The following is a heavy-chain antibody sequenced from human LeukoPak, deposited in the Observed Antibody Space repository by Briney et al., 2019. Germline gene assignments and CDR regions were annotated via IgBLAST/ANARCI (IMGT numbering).Heavy chain of an antibody. CDR3: ARRGLTNEDTYCNSTGCYIASGDWFDP. Sequence: GASVKVSRKTSGYTFNSYGISWVRQAPGQGLAWMGWINPYNGNTNYAQNLQGRVTMTTDTSTSTAYMELRSLRSDDTAVYYCARRGLTNEDTYCNSTGCYIASGDWFDPWGQGTLVTVSS. V-gene: IGHV1-18*01. J-gene: IGHJ5*02. D-gene: IGHD2-2*02. CDR2: INPYNGNT. CDR1: GYTFNSYG.